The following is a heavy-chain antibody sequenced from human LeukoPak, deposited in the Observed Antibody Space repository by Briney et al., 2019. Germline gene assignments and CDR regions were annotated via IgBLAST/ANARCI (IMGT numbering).Heavy chain of an antibody. CDR2: ISSSSSYI. V-gene: IGHV3-21*01. J-gene: IGHJ4*02. Sequence: GGSLRLSCAASGFTFSSYSMNWVRQAPGKGLEWVSSISSSSSYIYYADSVKGRFTISRDNAKNSLYLQMNSLRAEDTAVYYCARAHYDILTGYYEGIDYWGQETLVTVSS. CDR3: ARAHYDILTGYYEGIDY. CDR1: GFTFSSYS. D-gene: IGHD3-9*01.